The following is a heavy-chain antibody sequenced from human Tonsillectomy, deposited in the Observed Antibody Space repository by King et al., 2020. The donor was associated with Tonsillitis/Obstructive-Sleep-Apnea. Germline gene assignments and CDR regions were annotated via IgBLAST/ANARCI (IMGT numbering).Heavy chain of an antibody. V-gene: IGHV1-69*01. CDR1: GGTFSSSV. CDR3: ARTIVVAPTAPNWFDP. J-gene: IGHJ5*02. CDR2: ILPIFGTA. D-gene: IGHD2-2*01. Sequence: QLVQSGAEVKKPGSSVKISCKASGGTFSSSVISWVRQAPGQGLEWMGGILPIFGTADYAQKFQGRVTITADESTSTAYMELSSLRSEATAVDYCARTIVVAPTAPNWFDPWGQGTLVTVSS.